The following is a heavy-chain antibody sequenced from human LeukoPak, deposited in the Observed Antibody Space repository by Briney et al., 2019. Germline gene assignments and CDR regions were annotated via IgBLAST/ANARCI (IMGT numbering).Heavy chain of an antibody. Sequence: PSETLSLTCAVYGGSFSGYYWSWMRQPPGKGREGIGEINHSGSNNYNPYLKRRLTISVDTSKNQSYLKLSPVTAADTAVYYCAKWDYGSGKDQSNNWYFDLWGRGTLVTVSS. J-gene: IGHJ2*01. CDR3: AKWDYGSGKDQSNNWYFDL. CDR2: INHSGSN. V-gene: IGHV4-34*01. D-gene: IGHD3-10*01. CDR1: GGSFSGYY.